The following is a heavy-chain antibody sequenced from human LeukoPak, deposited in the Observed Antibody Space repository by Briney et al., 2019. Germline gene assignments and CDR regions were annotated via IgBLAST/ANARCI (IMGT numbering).Heavy chain of an antibody. V-gene: IGHV3-30-3*01. CDR3: ARSYRSGWHYFDY. CDR2: ISYDGTNK. CDR1: GFTFSSYA. J-gene: IGHJ4*02. D-gene: IGHD6-19*01. Sequence: GGSLRLSCAASGFTFSSYAMHWVRQAPGKGLEWVALISYDGTNKYYADSVKGRFTTSRDNSKNTLYLQMNSLRAEDTAMYYCARSYRSGWHYFDYWGQGTLVTVSS.